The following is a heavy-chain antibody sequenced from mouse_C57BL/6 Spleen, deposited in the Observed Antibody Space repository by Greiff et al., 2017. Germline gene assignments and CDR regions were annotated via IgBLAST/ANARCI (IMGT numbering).Heavy chain of an antibody. CDR3: ATYGSSPSYAMDY. CDR1: GFTFSSYT. D-gene: IGHD1-1*01. Sequence: EVQLQESGGGLVKPGGSLKLSCAASGFTFSSYTMSWVRQTPEKRLEWVATISGGGGNTYYPDSVKGRFTISRDNAKNTLYLQMSSLRSEDTALYYCATYGSSPSYAMDYWGQGTSVTVSS. J-gene: IGHJ4*01. CDR2: ISGGGGNT. V-gene: IGHV5-9*01.